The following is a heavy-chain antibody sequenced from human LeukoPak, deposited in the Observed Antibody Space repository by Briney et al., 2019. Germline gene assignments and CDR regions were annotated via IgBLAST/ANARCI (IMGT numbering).Heavy chain of an antibody. V-gene: IGHV3-15*01. CDR1: GFTFNNAW. D-gene: IGHD6-19*01. Sequence: GGSLRLSCAASGFTFNNAWMSWVRQAPGKGLEWVGRIKSKTDGGTTDYAAPVKGRFTISRDDSKNTLYLQMNSLKTEDTAVYYCATLPHKQWPRRDYWGQGTLVTVSS. CDR2: IKSKTDGGTT. J-gene: IGHJ4*02. CDR3: ATLPHKQWPRRDY.